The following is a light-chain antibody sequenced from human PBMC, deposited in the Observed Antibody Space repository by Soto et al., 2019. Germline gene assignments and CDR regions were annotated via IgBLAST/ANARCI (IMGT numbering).Light chain of an antibody. J-gene: IGLJ2*01. Sequence: QSVLTQPPSMSAAPGQKVTISCSGSSSNTGNNYVSWYQQLPGTAPKLLIFDDNKRPSGIPDRISGSKSGTSATLGITGLQTGDEADYYCGTWDDSLSAVVFGGGTKLTVL. CDR1: SSNTGNNY. CDR2: DDN. CDR3: GTWDDSLSAVV. V-gene: IGLV1-51*01.